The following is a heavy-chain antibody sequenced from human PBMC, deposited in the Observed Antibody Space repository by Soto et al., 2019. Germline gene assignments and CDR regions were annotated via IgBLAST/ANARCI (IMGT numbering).Heavy chain of an antibody. CDR1: GFTFSSYA. CDR3: AKRGEGYCSGGSCSPDSGYYFDY. V-gene: IGHV3-23*01. Sequence: EVQLLESGGGLVQPGGSLRLSCAASGFTFSSYAMSWVRQAPGKGLEWVSAISGSGGSTYYADSVRGRFTISRDNSKNTLYPQMNSLRAEDTAVYYCAKRGEGYCSGGSCSPDSGYYFDYWGQGTLVTVSS. D-gene: IGHD2-15*01. J-gene: IGHJ4*02. CDR2: ISGSGGST.